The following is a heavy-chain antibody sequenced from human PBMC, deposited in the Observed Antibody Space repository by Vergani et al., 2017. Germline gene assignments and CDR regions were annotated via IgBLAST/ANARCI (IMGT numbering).Heavy chain of an antibody. Sequence: EVQLVEFGGGLVQPGRSLRLSCTASGFTFDDYAMHWVRQPPGKGLEWVSGISWNSAHMDFADSVKDRFTISRDNAKNSLYLQMNSLRAEDTALYYCARERNAYYDFWSGYYTQYYFDYWGQGTLVTVSS. CDR3: ARERNAYYDFWSGYYTQYYFDY. V-gene: IGHV3-9*01. CDR2: ISWNSAHM. D-gene: IGHD3-3*01. CDR1: GFTFDDYA. J-gene: IGHJ4*02.